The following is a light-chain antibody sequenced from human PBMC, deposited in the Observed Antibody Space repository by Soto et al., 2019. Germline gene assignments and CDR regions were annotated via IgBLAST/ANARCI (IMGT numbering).Light chain of an antibody. CDR2: GTS. Sequence: EIVMTQSPTTLSVSPGESATLSCRASQSVSSNLAWFQQKPGQGPRLLIYGTSKRAPGVPARFSGSGSGTEFTLTISSLQSEDFAVYYCQQYNDCPPHTFGQGTKLEIK. V-gene: IGKV3-15*01. J-gene: IGKJ2*01. CDR1: QSVSSN. CDR3: QQYNDCPPHT.